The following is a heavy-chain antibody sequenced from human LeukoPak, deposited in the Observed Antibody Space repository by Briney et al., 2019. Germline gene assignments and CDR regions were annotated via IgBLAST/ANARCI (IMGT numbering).Heavy chain of an antibody. Sequence: GGSLRLSCAASGFTFSSYAMSWVRQAPGKGLEWVSAISGSGGTTHYADSVKGRFTISRDNSQNTLYLQMDSLRGEDTAVYYCARDKDLQLVGDNWGQGTLVSVSS. CDR1: GFTFSSYA. V-gene: IGHV3-23*01. CDR2: ISGSGGTT. CDR3: ARDKDLQLVGDN. J-gene: IGHJ4*02. D-gene: IGHD6-13*01.